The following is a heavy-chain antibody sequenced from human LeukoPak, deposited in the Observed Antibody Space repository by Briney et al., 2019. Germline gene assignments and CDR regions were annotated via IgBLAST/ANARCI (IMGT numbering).Heavy chain of an antibody. J-gene: IGHJ4*02. V-gene: IGHV1-3*04. CDR2: INTGNGNT. CDR3: ARHSLTYPAGFDY. Sequence: ASVKVSCKASGYTFTTYAIHWVRQAPGQMLEWMGWINTGNGNTKHSQNFQGRVTITRDTSASTAYMELSSLRSEDTAVYYCARHSLTYPAGFDYWGQGTLVTVSS. D-gene: IGHD2/OR15-2a*01. CDR1: GYTFTTYA.